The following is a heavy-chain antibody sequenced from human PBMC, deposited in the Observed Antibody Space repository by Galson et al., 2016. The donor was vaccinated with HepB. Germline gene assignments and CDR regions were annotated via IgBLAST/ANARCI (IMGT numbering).Heavy chain of an antibody. CDR1: GNTFSNHY. CDR2: INPSGGGT. V-gene: IGHV1-46*04. D-gene: IGHD6-19*01. CDR3: ARASAEPGANYFDY. Sequence: SVKVSCKASGNTFSNHYMHWLRQAPGQGLEWMGIINPSGGGTVYAQKLQGRVTMTRDTSTSTLFMELSSLRSEDTAVYYCARASAEPGANYFDYWGQGTLVTVSS. J-gene: IGHJ4*02.